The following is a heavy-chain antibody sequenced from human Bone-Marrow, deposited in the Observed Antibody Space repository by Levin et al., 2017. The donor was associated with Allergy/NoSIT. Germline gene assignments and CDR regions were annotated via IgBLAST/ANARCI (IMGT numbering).Heavy chain of an antibody. CDR1: GFTFSDYH. J-gene: IGHJ4*02. CDR2: ISSTGSST. Sequence: PGESLKISCAASGFTFSDYHMSWIRQAPGKGLEWVSYISSTGSSTNYADSVKGRFTISRDNAKNSLYLQMNSLRAEDTAVYYCARGYSGYGNWGQGTLVTVSS. V-gene: IGHV3-11*05. D-gene: IGHD5-12*01. CDR3: ARGYSGYGN.